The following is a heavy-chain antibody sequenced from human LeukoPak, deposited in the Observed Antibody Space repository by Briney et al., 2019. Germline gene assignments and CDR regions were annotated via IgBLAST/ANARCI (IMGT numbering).Heavy chain of an antibody. D-gene: IGHD3-3*01. V-gene: IGHV7-4-1*02. CDR2: INTNTGNP. CDR1: GYTFTSYA. Sequence: ASVKVSCKASGYTFTSYAMSWVRQAPGQGLEWMGWINTNTGNPTYAQSFTGRFVFSLDTSVSTAYLQISSLKAEDTAVYYCASQIYDFWSGYYGYYFDYWGQGTLVTVSS. CDR3: ASQIYDFWSGYYGYYFDY. J-gene: IGHJ4*02.